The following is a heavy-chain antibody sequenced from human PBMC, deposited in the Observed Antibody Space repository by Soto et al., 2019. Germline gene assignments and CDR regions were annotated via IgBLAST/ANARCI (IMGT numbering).Heavy chain of an antibody. V-gene: IGHV3-9*01. CDR2: ISWNSGSI. J-gene: IGHJ4*02. D-gene: IGHD5-18*01. CDR3: AKAVGSYGNFDY. Sequence: EVQLVESGGGLVQPGRSLRLSCAASGFTFDDYAMHWVRQAPGKGLEWVSGISWNSGSIGYADSVKGRFTISRDNAKNALYLQLNILRVEDTALYYCAKAVGSYGNFDYWGQGTLVTVSS. CDR1: GFTFDDYA.